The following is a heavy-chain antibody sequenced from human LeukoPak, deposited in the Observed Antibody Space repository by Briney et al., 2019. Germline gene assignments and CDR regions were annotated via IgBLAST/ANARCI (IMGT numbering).Heavy chain of an antibody. V-gene: IGHV4-39*07. CDR2: IYYSGST. CDR3: ARPGRITMVRGAPRRGAFDI. Sequence: SETLSLICTVSGGSISSSPYYWGWIRQPPGKGPEWIGSIYYSGSTYYNPSLKSRVTISVDTSKNQFSLKLSSVTAADTAVYYCARPGRITMVRGAPRRGAFDIWGQGTMVTVSS. J-gene: IGHJ3*02. CDR1: GGSISSSPYY. D-gene: IGHD3-10*01.